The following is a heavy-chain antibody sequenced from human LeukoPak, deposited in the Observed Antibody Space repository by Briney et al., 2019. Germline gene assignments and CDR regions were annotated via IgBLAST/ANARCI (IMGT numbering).Heavy chain of an antibody. V-gene: IGHV3-43*02. D-gene: IGHD2-2*01. CDR3: TKGRKGCSSTNCYGNFDY. Sequence: GGSLRLSCAASGFTFDDYAMLWVRQPPGKGLEWVSLISGDGRSTHYADSVKGRFTISRDNSKNSLYLQMNSLRTEDTALYYCTKGRKGCSSTNCYGNFDYWGQGTLVTVSS. CDR1: GFTFDDYA. J-gene: IGHJ4*02. CDR2: ISGDGRST.